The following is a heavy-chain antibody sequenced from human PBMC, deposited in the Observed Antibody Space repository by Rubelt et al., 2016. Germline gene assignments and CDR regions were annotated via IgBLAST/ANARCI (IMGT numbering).Heavy chain of an antibody. J-gene: IGHJ4*02. Sequence: ASGFTYTYSTMTWVRQAPGKGLEWVSAISGNGGSTYYADSVRGRFTISRDNSRNTLYLQMNSLRAEDTAVYYCAKGHSNLDYWGQGTPVTVSS. CDR3: AKGHSNLDY. D-gene: IGHD6-13*01. CDR2: ISGNGGST. V-gene: IGHV3-23*01. CDR1: GFTYTYST.